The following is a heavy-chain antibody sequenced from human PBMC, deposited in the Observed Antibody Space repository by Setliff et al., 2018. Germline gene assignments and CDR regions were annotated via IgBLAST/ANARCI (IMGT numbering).Heavy chain of an antibody. D-gene: IGHD5-18*01. CDR1: GYSLGNAYY. CDR2: IYKRGTV. Sequence: SETLSLTCTVSGYSLGNAYYWGWIRQPPGKGLEWIGTIYKRGTVYYNPSLKSRLTISVDTSKNQFSLKLTSVTAADTAMYYCARFTKYTYGPFDYWGQGTLVTVSS. J-gene: IGHJ4*02. CDR3: ARFTKYTYGPFDY. V-gene: IGHV4-38-2*02.